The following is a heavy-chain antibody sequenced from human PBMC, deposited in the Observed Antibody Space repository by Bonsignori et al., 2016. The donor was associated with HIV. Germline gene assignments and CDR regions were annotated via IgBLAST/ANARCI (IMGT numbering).Heavy chain of an antibody. CDR3: ARPPLAAAGYYFDY. D-gene: IGHD6-13*01. CDR2: ISKSGSAM. CDR1: GFTFSLYE. V-gene: IGHV3-48*03. Sequence: GGSLRLSCAASGFTFSLYEMGWVRQAPGKGLEWISYISKSGSAMNYADSVKGRFTISRDNAKNSLYLQLNSLRVEDTAVYFCARPPLAAAGYYFDYWSQGTLVTVSS. J-gene: IGHJ4*02.